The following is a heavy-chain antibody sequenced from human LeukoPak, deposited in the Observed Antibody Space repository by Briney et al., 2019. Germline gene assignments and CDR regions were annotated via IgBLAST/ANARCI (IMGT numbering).Heavy chain of an antibody. CDR1: GFTFSSYW. CDR2: LNSDESSI. D-gene: IGHD5-18*01. CDR3: ARRERLGYSYGRGTLDI. Sequence: PGGSLRLSCAASGFTFSSYWMHWVRQAPGKGLVWVSRLNSDESSISYADSVKGRFTISRDNSKNTLYLQMNNLRAEDRAVYYCARRERLGYSYGRGTLDIWGQGTMVTVSS. V-gene: IGHV3-74*01. J-gene: IGHJ3*02.